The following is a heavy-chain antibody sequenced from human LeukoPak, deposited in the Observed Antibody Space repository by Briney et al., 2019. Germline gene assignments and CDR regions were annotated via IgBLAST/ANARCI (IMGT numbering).Heavy chain of an antibody. V-gene: IGHV5-51*01. CDR2: IYFGDSDA. J-gene: IGHJ5*02. CDR3: ARTSPQVWFDP. CDR1: GYRFTNSW. Sequence: GESLKISCKGSGYRFTNSWIAWVRQKPGEGLEWMGIIYFGDSDAKYSPSFQGQVTISADKSTTTAYLQWDSLKASDTAMYYCARTSPQVWFDPWGQGTLVIVSS.